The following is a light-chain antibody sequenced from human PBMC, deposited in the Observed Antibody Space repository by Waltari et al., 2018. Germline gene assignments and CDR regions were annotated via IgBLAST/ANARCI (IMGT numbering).Light chain of an antibody. V-gene: IGLV1-40*01. Sequence: QSVLTQPPSVSGAPGQRVTISCTGDSSNFGAGYDVPWYQQLPGAAPKPLIYSNNNRPSGVPDRFSGSKSGTAASLAITGLQAEDEANYYCQSYDTSLSVVVYGGGTKLTVL. CDR2: SNN. J-gene: IGLJ2*01. CDR1: SSNFGAGYD. CDR3: QSYDTSLSVVV.